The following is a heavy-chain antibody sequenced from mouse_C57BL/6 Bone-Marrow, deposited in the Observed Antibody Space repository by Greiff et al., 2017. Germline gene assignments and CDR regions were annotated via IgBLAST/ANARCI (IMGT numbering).Heavy chain of an antibody. Sequence: EVQLQQSGPELVKPGASVKIPCKASGYTFTDYNMDWVKQSHGKSLEWIGDINPNNGGTIYNQKFKGRATLTVDKSSSTAYMELRSLTSEDTAVYYCARTERVRKWENYFDYWGQGTTLTVSS. CDR2: INPNNGGT. CDR1: GYTFTDYN. J-gene: IGHJ2*01. CDR3: ARTERVRKWENYFDY. V-gene: IGHV1-18*01. D-gene: IGHD1-3*01.